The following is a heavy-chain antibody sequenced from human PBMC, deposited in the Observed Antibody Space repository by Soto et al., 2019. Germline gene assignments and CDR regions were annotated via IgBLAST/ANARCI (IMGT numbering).Heavy chain of an antibody. Sequence: ASETLSLTCTVSGGSISSYYWSWIRQPPGKGLEWIGYIYYSGSTNYNPSLKSRVTISVDTSKNQFSLKLSSVTAADTAVYYCAREGVTPSYYYYYGMDVWGQGTTVT. J-gene: IGHJ6*02. V-gene: IGHV4-59*01. D-gene: IGHD5-18*01. CDR2: IYYSGST. CDR1: GGSISSYY. CDR3: AREGVTPSYYYYYGMDV.